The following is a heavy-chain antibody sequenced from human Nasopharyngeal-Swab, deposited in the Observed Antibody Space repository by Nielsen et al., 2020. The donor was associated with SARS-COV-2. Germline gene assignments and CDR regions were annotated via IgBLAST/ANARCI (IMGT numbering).Heavy chain of an antibody. CDR3: AKSGGGWYQGG. D-gene: IGHD6-19*01. Sequence: GESLKISCAASGFTLSSYGMSWVRQAPGKGLEWVSAIRAGAGGTTYADSVKGRFTVSRDNSKDTLYLQMSSLRADDTAVYYCAKSGGGWYQGGWGQGTLVTVSS. V-gene: IGHV3-23*01. CDR2: IRAGAGGT. J-gene: IGHJ4*02. CDR1: GFTLSSYG.